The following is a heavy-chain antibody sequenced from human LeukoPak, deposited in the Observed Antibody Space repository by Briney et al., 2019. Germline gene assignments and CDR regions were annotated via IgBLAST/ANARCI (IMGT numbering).Heavy chain of an antibody. CDR3: AKAAPAALSHYYYGMDV. V-gene: IGHV3-23*01. J-gene: IGHJ6*02. D-gene: IGHD2-2*01. CDR1: GFTFSSYA. Sequence: GGSLRLSCAASGFTFSSYAMSWVRQAPGKGLEWVPTFSASGDSTYYADSVKGRFTISGDNSKSTVYLQMNSLRAEDTAVYYCAKAAPAALSHYYYGMDVWGQGTTVTVSS. CDR2: FSASGDST.